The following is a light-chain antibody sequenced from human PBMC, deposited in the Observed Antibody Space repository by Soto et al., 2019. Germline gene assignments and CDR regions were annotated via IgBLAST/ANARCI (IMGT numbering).Light chain of an antibody. V-gene: IGLV2-14*01. CDR2: EVS. Sequence: QSVLTEPASVSGSPGQSITISCTGASSDVGGYNYVSWYQHHPGKAPKLMIYEVSTRPSGVSSRFSGSKSGNTASLTISGLQAEDEADYYCSSYTSTSSVYVFGTGTQLTVL. CDR1: SSDVGGYNY. J-gene: IGLJ1*01. CDR3: SSYTSTSSVYV.